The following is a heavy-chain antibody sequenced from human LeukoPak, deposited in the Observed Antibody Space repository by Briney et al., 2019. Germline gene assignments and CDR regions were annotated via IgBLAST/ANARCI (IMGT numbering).Heavy chain of an antibody. V-gene: IGHV3-33*06. Sequence: GGSLRLSCAASGFTFSSYGMHWVRQAPGKGLEWVAVIWYDGSNKYYADSVKGRFTISRDNSKNTLYLQMNSLRAEDTAVYYCAKDDSYSSGWHERYYYYYYGMDVWGQGTTVTVSS. CDR2: IWYDGSNK. D-gene: IGHD6-19*01. CDR1: GFTFSSYG. J-gene: IGHJ6*02. CDR3: AKDDSYSSGWHERYYYYYYGMDV.